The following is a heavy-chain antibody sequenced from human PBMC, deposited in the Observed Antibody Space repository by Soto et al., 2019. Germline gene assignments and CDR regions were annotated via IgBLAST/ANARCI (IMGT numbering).Heavy chain of an antibody. CDR3: ARDRAGDKWFTAYYYGMDV. V-gene: IGHV3-7*01. J-gene: IGHJ6*02. CDR1: GFTFSNYW. CDR2: IRQDGNEN. D-gene: IGHD3-22*01. Sequence: GGSLRLSCAASGFTFSNYWMSWVRQAPGKGLEWVANIRQDGNENYYVDSVKGRFTISRDNAKNSLYLQMNSLRAEDTAVYYCARDRAGDKWFTAYYYGMDVWGQGTTVTVSS.